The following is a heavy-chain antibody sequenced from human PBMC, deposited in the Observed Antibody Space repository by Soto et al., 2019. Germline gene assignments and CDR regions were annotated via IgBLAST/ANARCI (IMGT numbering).Heavy chain of an antibody. CDR2: MNPNSGNT. CDR3: ARDFSMVVVAPGY. V-gene: IGHV1-8*01. D-gene: IGHD3-22*01. J-gene: IGHJ4*02. Sequence: GASVKVSCKASGYTFTNYDIYWVRQATGQGLECVGWMNPNSGNTDYPQKIQGRVTMTRNTSISTAYMELTSLRSEDTAVYYCARDFSMVVVAPGYWGQGTLVTVSS. CDR1: GYTFTNYD.